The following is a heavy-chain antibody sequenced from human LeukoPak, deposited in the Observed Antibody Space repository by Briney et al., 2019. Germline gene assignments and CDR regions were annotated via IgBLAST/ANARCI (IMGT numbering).Heavy chain of an antibody. CDR3: ARVRRITIFGVVIRDYFDY. CDR2: IYTSGST. V-gene: IGHV4-61*02. J-gene: IGHJ4*02. Sequence: SQTLSLTCTVSGGSISSGSYYWSWIRQPAGNGLEWIWRIYTSGSTNYNPSLKSRVTISVDTSKNQFSLKLSSVTAADTAVYYCARVRRITIFGVVIRDYFDYWGQGTLVTVSS. D-gene: IGHD3-3*01. CDR1: GGSISSGSYY.